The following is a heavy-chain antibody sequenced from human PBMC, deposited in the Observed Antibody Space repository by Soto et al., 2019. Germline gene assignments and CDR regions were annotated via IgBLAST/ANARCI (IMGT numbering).Heavy chain of an antibody. J-gene: IGHJ4*02. CDR3: ARNRRETADFDY. CDR2: TNPYNRDT. D-gene: IGHD1-1*01. Sequence: QVQLVQSGAEVKKPGASVKVSCKASGYTFTTYDVNWMRQATGQGPEWLGWTNPYNRDTGYAPKCQGRVTLTRYTSMNTASLELCTLTYEDSAVYYCARNRRETADFDYWGQGTLVTVSS. CDR1: GYTFTTYD. V-gene: IGHV1-8*02.